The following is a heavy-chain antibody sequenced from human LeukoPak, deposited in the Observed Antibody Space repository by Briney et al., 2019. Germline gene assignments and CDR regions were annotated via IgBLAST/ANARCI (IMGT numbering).Heavy chain of an antibody. D-gene: IGHD4-23*01. CDR3: ARGRTTVVNGGAFDV. CDR1: GFTFSSYW. J-gene: IGHJ3*01. CDR2: IKQDGSEK. V-gene: IGHV3-7*01. Sequence: PGGSLRLSCAASGFTFSSYWMSWVRQAPGKGLEWVANIKQDGSEKYYVDSVKGRFTISRDNAKNSLYLQMNSLRAEDTAVYYCARGRTTVVNGGAFDVWGQGTLVTVSS.